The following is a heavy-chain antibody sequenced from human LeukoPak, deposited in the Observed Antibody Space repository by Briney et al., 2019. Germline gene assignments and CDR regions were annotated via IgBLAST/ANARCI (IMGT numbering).Heavy chain of an antibody. J-gene: IGHJ1*01. D-gene: IGHD2-15*01. Sequence: GGSLRLSCAASGFTFSNAWMSWVRQAPGKGLEWVGRIKSKTDGGTTDYAAPVKGRFTISRDDSKNTLYLQMNSLKTEDTAVYYCTTEMRGYCSGGSCYSRPPGTYGNEYFQHWGQGTLVTVSS. CDR1: GFTFSNAW. CDR2: IKSKTDGGTT. CDR3: TTEMRGYCSGGSCYSRPPGTYGNEYFQH. V-gene: IGHV3-15*01.